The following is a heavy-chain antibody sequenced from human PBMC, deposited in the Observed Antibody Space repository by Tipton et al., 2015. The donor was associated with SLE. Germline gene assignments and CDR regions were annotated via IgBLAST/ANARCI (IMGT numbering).Heavy chain of an antibody. D-gene: IGHD5-12*01. CDR3: ARRHYSGPFDS. CDR1: DGSIRSTNYY. Sequence: LRLSCTVSDGSIRSTNYYWGWIRQPPGKGLEWIGSIFYTGSTYYNPSLKSRVSFSIDTSKHQFSLKLNSMTAADTAVYYCARRHYSGPFDSWGQGTLVTVSS. CDR2: IFYTGST. V-gene: IGHV4-39*07. J-gene: IGHJ4*02.